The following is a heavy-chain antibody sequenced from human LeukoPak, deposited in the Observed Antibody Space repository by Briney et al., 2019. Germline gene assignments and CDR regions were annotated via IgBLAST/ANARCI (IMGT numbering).Heavy chain of an antibody. Sequence: QPGGSLRLSCAASGFTFSSHCMRWVRQAPGKGLVWVSRINSDGSCTRYADSVKGRFTISRDNAKNTLYLQVNSLRAEDTAVYYCARPSSSGYYLEGLDYWGQGTLVTVSS. CDR1: GFTFSSHC. D-gene: IGHD5-12*01. CDR2: INSDGSCT. V-gene: IGHV3-74*01. CDR3: ARPSSSGYYLEGLDY. J-gene: IGHJ4*02.